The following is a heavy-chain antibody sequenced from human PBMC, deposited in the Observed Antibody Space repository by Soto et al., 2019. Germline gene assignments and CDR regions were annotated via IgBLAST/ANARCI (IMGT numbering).Heavy chain of an antibody. CDR2: IIPILGIA. CDR3: AREGDRYCSSTSCYVWNYYYYGMDV. V-gene: IGHV1-69*04. Sequence: GASVKVSCKASGGTFSSYTISWVRQAPGQGLEWMGRIIPILGIANYAQKFQGRVTITADKSTSTAYMEPSSLRSEDTAVYYCAREGDRYCSSTSCYVWNYYYYGMDVWGQGTTVTVSS. J-gene: IGHJ6*02. CDR1: GGTFSSYT. D-gene: IGHD2-2*01.